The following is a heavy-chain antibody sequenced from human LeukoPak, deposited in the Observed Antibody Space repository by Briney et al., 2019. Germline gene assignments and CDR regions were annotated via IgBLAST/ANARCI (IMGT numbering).Heavy chain of an antibody. J-gene: IGHJ6*04. CDR3: ARENYYGSSGDMDV. Sequence: GGSLRLSCAASGFTFRTSGMNWVRQAPGKGLEWVSYISSSGTTISYAQSVKGRFTISRDNAKNSLYLQMNSLRAEDTAVYYCARENYYGSSGDMDVWGKGTTVTVSS. D-gene: IGHD3-22*01. CDR2: ISSSGTTI. CDR1: GFTFRTSG. V-gene: IGHV3-48*04.